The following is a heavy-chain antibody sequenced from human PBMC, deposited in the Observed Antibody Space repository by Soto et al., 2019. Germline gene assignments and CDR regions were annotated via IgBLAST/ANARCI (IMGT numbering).Heavy chain of an antibody. J-gene: IGHJ5*02. CDR2: IYYSGIT. CDR1: GGSISSGDYY. Sequence: QVQLQESGPGLVKPSQTLSLTCTVSGGSISSGDYYWSWIRQPPGKGLEWIGYIYYSGITYYNPSLKSRLTISVDTSKNQFSLNLSSVTAADTAVYYCARGSAYFHTFQFDPWGQGTLVTVSS. CDR3: ARGSAYFHTFQFDP. V-gene: IGHV4-30-4*01. D-gene: IGHD3-16*01.